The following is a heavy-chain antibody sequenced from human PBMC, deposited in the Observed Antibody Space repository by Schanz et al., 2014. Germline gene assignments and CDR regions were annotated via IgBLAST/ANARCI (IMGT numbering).Heavy chain of an antibody. CDR1: GFTFTNYW. D-gene: IGHD3-16*01. CDR3: AKDRQNRVNRVGYYYGMDV. Sequence: EVQLVESGGDLVQPGGSLRLSCVGSGFTFTNYWMHWVRQSPGKGLVWVSGISWNSGSIGYADSVKGRFTISRDDAKNSLYLQMNSLRAEDTALYYCAKDRQNRVNRVGYYYGMDVWGQGTTVTVSS. J-gene: IGHJ6*02. CDR2: ISWNSGSI. V-gene: IGHV3-9*01.